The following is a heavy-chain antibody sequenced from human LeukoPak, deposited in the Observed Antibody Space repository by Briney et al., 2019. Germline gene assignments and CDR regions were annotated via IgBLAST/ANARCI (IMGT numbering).Heavy chain of an antibody. CDR3: AREDGFWEFY. CDR2: INHSGST. J-gene: IGHJ4*02. D-gene: IGHD3-10*01. CDR1: GGSFSGYY. Sequence: SETLSLTCAVYGGSFSGYYWSWIRQPPGKGLEWIGEINHSGSTNYNPSLKSRVTISVDTSKNQFSLKLSSVTAADTAVYYCAREDGFWEFYWGQGTLVAVSS. V-gene: IGHV4-34*01.